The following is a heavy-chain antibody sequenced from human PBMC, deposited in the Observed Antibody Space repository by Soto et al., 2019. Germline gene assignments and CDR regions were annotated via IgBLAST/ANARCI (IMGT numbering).Heavy chain of an antibody. J-gene: IGHJ4*02. Sequence: QVQLVQSGAEAKKPGASVKVSCKASGYTFRTYAMHWVRQAPGQRLEWMGWINGNDNTKYSEKFQGRVTITRDTSASTAYLELSSLRPEDTAMYYCARVWESFQVLDYWGQGTLVTVSS. CDR3: ARVWESFQVLDY. CDR1: GYTFRTYA. V-gene: IGHV1-3*01. CDR2: INGNDNT. D-gene: IGHD3-16*01.